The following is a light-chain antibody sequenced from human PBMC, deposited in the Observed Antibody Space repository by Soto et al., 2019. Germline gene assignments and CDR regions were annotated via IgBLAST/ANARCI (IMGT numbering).Light chain of an antibody. CDR1: QSPLHSNGNTY. Sequence: DIVMNQSPLSLPVTPGEPASISCRSSQSPLHSNGNTYLDWYLQKPVQSPQLLIYSVSNRASAVPERFSVSASGTDFTLKSSRVEAEPVGVYYCMNAVQTLTFGGGTKVE. J-gene: IGKJ4*01. CDR3: MNAVQTLT. V-gene: IGKV2-28*01. CDR2: SVS.